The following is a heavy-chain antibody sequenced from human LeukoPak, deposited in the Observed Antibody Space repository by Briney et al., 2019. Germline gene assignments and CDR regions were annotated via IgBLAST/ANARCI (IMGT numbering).Heavy chain of an antibody. Sequence: GASVKVSCKASGYTFSSYDINWVRQAAGQGLEWMGWMNPKTGNTGFSQKFQGRVTITRDTSISTAYMELSRLTFEDTGVYYCTRGLPRDGLVVIAAANEYWGQGSLVTVSS. CDR2: MNPKTGNT. V-gene: IGHV1-8*03. CDR3: TRGLPRDGLVVIAAANEY. CDR1: GYTFSSYD. J-gene: IGHJ4*02. D-gene: IGHD2-2*01.